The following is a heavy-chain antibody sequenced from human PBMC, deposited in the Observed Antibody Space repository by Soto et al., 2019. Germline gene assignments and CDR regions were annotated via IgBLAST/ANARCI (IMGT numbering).Heavy chain of an antibody. V-gene: IGHV1-2*02. CDR1: GYTFTGYY. J-gene: IGHJ6*02. CDR2: INPNSGGT. D-gene: IGHD3-3*01. Sequence: ASVKVSCKASGYTFTGYYMHWVRQAPGQGLEWMGWINPNSGGTNCAQKFQGRVTMTRDTSISTAYMELSRLRSDDTAVYYCARVNTIFGVVIPYYYGMDVWGQGTTVTVSS. CDR3: ARVNTIFGVVIPYYYGMDV.